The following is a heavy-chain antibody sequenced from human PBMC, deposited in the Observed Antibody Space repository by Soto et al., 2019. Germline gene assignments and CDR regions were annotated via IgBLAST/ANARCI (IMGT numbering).Heavy chain of an antibody. CDR3: ASSLDIVVVGFDP. V-gene: IGHV4-59*01. CDR1: GDSISDYY. CDR2: IYYSGTT. J-gene: IGHJ5*02. D-gene: IGHD2-15*01. Sequence: SETLSLTCTVSGDSISDYYWSWIRQPPGKGLEWIGYIYYSGTTNYNPSLKSRVTISVDTSRNQFSLKLSSVTAADTAVYYCASSLDIVVVGFDPWGQGTLVTVSS.